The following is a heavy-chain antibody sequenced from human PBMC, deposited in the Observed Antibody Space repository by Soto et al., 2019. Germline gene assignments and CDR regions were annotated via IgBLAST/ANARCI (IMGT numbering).Heavy chain of an antibody. CDR3: ARDRALLRYFDPGAFAS. CDR1: GDSVSSNSAA. Sequence: SQTLSLTCAISGDSVSSNSAAWNWIGQSPSRGLEWLGRTYYRSKWYNDYAVSVKSRITINPDTSKNQFSLQLNSVTPEGTAVYYCARDRALLRYFDPGAFASWGQGTMVTVSS. V-gene: IGHV6-1*01. J-gene: IGHJ3*02. CDR2: TYYRSKWYN. D-gene: IGHD3-9*01.